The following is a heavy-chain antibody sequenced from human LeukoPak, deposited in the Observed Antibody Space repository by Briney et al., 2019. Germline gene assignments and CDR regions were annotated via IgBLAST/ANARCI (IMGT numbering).Heavy chain of an antibody. J-gene: IGHJ4*02. CDR3: ARLDPPYYYGSGSYSPTFDY. CDR1: GGTFRSYA. D-gene: IGHD3-10*01. V-gene: IGHV1-69*13. Sequence: SVKVSCKASGGTFRSYAISWVRQAPGQGLEWMGGIIPIFGTANYAQKFQGRVTITADESTSTAYMELSSLRSEDTAVYYCARLDPPYYYGSGSYSPTFDYWGQGTLVTVSS. CDR2: IIPIFGTA.